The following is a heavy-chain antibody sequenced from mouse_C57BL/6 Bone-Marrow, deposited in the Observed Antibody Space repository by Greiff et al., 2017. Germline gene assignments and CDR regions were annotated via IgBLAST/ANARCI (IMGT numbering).Heavy chain of an antibody. D-gene: IGHD2-5*01. J-gene: IGHJ4*01. CDR3: ASHSNYDYYAMDY. V-gene: IGHV1-72*01. CDR2: IDPYSGGT. Sequence: QVQLQQPGAELVKPGASVKLSCKASGYTFTSYWMHWVKQRPGRGLEWIGRIDPYSGGTKYNEKFKSKATLTVDKPSSTAYMQLSSLTSEDSAVYYCASHSNYDYYAMDYWGQGTSVTVSS. CDR1: GYTFTSYW.